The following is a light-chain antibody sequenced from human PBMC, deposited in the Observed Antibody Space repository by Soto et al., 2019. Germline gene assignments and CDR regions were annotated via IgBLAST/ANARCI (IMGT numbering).Light chain of an antibody. Sequence: DIQRTQSPSTLSASVGDRVTITCRASQSINSWLAWYQQKPGKAPQILIYDASTLKSGVPSRFSASGSGTEFTLIISSLQPDDFATYYCQQYTSYSEAFGQGTKVDI. J-gene: IGKJ1*01. V-gene: IGKV1-5*01. CDR2: DAS. CDR1: QSINSW. CDR3: QQYTSYSEA.